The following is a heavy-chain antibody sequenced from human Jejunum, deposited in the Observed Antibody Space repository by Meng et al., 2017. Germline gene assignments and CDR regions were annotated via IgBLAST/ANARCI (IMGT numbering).Heavy chain of an antibody. Sequence: QVQAPDSGPGLVRPSETLSLICSVSGGSVSSAGYQWSWIRQPPGKGLEWIGYASTNDNPSLKSRVTISVDTSKNQFSLRLTSVTAADTAVYYCARDHMGSLDYWGQGILVTVSS. CDR2: AST. CDR1: GGSVSSAGYQ. J-gene: IGHJ4*02. V-gene: IGHV4-61*08. D-gene: IGHD1-26*01. CDR3: ARDHMGSLDY.